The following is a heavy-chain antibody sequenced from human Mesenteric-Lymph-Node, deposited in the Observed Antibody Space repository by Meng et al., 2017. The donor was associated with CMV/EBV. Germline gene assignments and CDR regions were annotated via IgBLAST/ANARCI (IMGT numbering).Heavy chain of an antibody. CDR3: AGSYSGYDNRGY. CDR2: IIPIFGTA. CDR1: GGTFSSYA. J-gene: IGHJ4*02. V-gene: IGHV1-69*06. Sequence: CKASGGTFSSYAISWVRQAPGQGLEWTGGIIPIFGTANYAQKFQGRVRITADKSTSTAYMELSSLRSEDTAVYYCAGSYSGYDNRGYWGQGTLVTVSS. D-gene: IGHD5-12*01.